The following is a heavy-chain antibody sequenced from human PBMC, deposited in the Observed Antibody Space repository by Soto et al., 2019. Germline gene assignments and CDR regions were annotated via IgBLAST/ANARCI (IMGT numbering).Heavy chain of an antibody. D-gene: IGHD4-4*01. CDR3: ARAPYSKAWYRSDL. V-gene: IGHV3-7*03. CDR2: IKHDGSVQ. J-gene: IGHJ5*02. CDR1: GFTFSGYW. Sequence: QLVESGGGLVQPGGSLRLSCEASGFTFSGYWMSWVRQAPGKGLEWVADIKHDGSVQYYVDSVKGRLTISRDNAKKQLYVQMNGLRAEDTALSSCARAPYSKAWYRSDLWGQGTLVTVSS.